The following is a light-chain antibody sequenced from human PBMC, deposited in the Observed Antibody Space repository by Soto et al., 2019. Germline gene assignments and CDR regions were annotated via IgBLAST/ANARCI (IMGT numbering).Light chain of an antibody. J-gene: IGKJ1*01. V-gene: IGKV1-5*01. CDR1: QSLSSW. CDR2: DAS. CDR3: QQYNSYPLT. Sequence: DIQMTQSPSTLSASVGDRVTITCRASQSLSSWLDWYQQKPGKPPKLLIYDASSLESGVPSRFSGSGSGTEFTLTISSLQPDDFATYYCQQYNSYPLTFGQGTKVEIK.